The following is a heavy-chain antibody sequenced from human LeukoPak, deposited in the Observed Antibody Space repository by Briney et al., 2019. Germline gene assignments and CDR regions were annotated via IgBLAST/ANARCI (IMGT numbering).Heavy chain of an antibody. CDR2: IYTSGST. CDR3: AREYAVITTRYFDY. J-gene: IGHJ4*02. CDR1: GGSISSYY. D-gene: IGHD3-22*01. V-gene: IGHV4-4*07. Sequence: SETLSVTCTVSGGSISSYYWSWIRQPAGKGLEWIGRIYTSGSTNYNPSLKSRVTMSVDTSKNQFSLKLSSVTAADTAVYYCAREYAVITTRYFDYWGQGTLVTVSS.